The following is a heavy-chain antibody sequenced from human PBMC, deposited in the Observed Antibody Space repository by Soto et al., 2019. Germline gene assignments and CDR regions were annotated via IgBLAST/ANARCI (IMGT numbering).Heavy chain of an antibody. CDR3: AKDRGLFTMSMVY. V-gene: IGHV3-30*18. CDR2: ISYDGSNK. CDR1: GFTFNNYG. Sequence: QVQLVESGGGVVQPGRSLRLSCAASGFTFNNYGMHWVRQAPGKGLEWVAVISYDGSNKYYADSVKGRFTISRDNSKTTLYLQMNSLRAEDTAVYYCAKDRGLFTMSMVYCGQGTLVTVSS. D-gene: IGHD3-10*02. J-gene: IGHJ4*02.